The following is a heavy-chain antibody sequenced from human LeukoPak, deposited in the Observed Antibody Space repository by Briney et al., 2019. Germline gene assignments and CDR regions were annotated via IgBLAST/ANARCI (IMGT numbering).Heavy chain of an antibody. V-gene: IGHV3-66*04. D-gene: IGHD3-9*01. Sequence: GGSPRLSCAASGITVSTNYMSWVRQAPGKGLEWVSIIYSGGATFYADSVKGRFTISRENSKNTLWLQMNSLRAEDTAVYYCARLHYDVLTGPFDYWGQGTLVTVSS. CDR3: ARLHYDVLTGPFDY. J-gene: IGHJ4*02. CDR2: IYSGGAT. CDR1: GITVSTNY.